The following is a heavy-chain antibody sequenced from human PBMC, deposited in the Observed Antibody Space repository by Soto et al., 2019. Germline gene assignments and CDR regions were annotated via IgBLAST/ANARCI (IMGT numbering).Heavy chain of an antibody. Sequence: TGGSLRLSCAASGFTFSSYGMHWVRQAPGKGLEWVAVISYDGSNKYYADSVKGRFTISRDNSKNTLYLQMSSLRPEDTAVYYCARPRAYSYGYASYYFYGMDVWGPGTTVTVSS. CDR3: ARPRAYSYGYASYYFYGMDV. J-gene: IGHJ6*02. CDR1: GFTFSSYG. D-gene: IGHD5-18*01. CDR2: ISYDGSNK. V-gene: IGHV3-30*03.